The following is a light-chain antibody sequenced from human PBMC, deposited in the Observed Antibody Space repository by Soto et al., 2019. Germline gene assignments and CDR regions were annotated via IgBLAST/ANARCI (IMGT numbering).Light chain of an antibody. J-gene: IGKJ1*01. V-gene: IGKV3-15*01. Sequence: VMTQAPATLSVSPGERATLSCRASQTINNNVAWYQLKDGQVPRLVIYGASTRATDIPARFSGSGSGTEFTLTISSLRSEDSAEYHCQQYNNWPQTFGQGTKVDIK. CDR2: GAS. CDR1: QTINNN. CDR3: QQYNNWPQT.